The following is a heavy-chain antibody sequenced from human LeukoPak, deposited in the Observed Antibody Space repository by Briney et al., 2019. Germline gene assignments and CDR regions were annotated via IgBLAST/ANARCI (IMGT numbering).Heavy chain of an antibody. CDR2: IYYSGST. Sequence: SETLSLTCTVSGGSISSHYWSWIREPPGKGLEWIGYIYYSGSTNYNPSLKSRVTISVDTSKNQFSLKLSSVTAADTAVYYCARATYDYDSSGYFVSGFDPWGQGTLVTVSS. D-gene: IGHD3-22*01. J-gene: IGHJ5*02. V-gene: IGHV4-59*11. CDR3: ARATYDYDSSGYFVSGFDP. CDR1: GGSISSHY.